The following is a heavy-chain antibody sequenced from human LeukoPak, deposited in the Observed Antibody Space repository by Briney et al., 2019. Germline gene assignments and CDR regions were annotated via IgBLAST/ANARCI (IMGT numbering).Heavy chain of an antibody. CDR1: GYSISSGYY. J-gene: IGHJ3*02. CDR2: IYYSGST. V-gene: IGHV4-38-2*02. CDR3: AGDSGYSYGDDAFDI. D-gene: IGHD5-18*01. Sequence: SETLSLTCTVSGYSISSGYYWGWIRQPPGKGLEWIGSIYYSGSTYYNPSLKSRVTISEDTSKNQFSLKLSSVTAADTAVYYCAGDSGYSYGDDAFDIWGQGTMVTVSS.